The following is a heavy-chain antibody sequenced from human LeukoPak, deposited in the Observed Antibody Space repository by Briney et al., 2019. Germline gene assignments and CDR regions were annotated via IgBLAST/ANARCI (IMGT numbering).Heavy chain of an antibody. V-gene: IGHV3-23*01. D-gene: IGHD5-12*01. J-gene: IGHJ4*02. CDR3: SSSGDIEATHDY. CDR2: INGNGCNT. CDR1: GFTFSSYR. Sequence: GGSLPLSCPASGFTFSSYRMNWVRPAPGKGLEWVSAINGNGCNTYYADSVKGRFTLSRDNSKNTLYLQMNSLRARGTAVFFFSSSGDIEATHDYWGQGTLVTVSS.